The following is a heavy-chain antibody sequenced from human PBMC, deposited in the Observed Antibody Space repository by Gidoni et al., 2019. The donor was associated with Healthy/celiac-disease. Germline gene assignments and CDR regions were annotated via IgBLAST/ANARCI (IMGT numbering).Heavy chain of an antibody. D-gene: IGHD3-10*01. CDR1: GGSISSSSSY. V-gene: IGHV4-39*07. CDR3: ARDSDNYYGSGSYSWFDP. Sequence: QLQLQESCPGLVKPSETLSPTCPVSGGSISSSSSYCGWIRQPPGKGLEWIGSIYYSGSNYYNPSLKSRVTISVDTSKNQFSLKLSSVTAADTAVYYCARDSDNYYGSGSYSWFDPWGQGTLVTVSS. CDR2: IYYSGSN. J-gene: IGHJ5*02.